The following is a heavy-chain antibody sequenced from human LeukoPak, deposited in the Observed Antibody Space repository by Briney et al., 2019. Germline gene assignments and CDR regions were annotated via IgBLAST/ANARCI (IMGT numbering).Heavy chain of an antibody. D-gene: IGHD3-9*01. V-gene: IGHV4-39*07. Sequence: PSETLSLTCTVSGGSISSSSYYWGWIRQPPGKGLEWIGSIYYSGSTYYNPSLKSRVTISVDTSKNQFSLKLSSVTAADTAVYYCARDPPYYDILTGYSPSYYFDYWGQGTLVTVSS. J-gene: IGHJ4*02. CDR1: GGSISSSSYY. CDR2: IYYSGST. CDR3: ARDPPYYDILTGYSPSYYFDY.